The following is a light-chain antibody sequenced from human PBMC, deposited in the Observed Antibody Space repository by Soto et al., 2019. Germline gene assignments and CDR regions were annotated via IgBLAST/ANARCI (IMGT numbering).Light chain of an antibody. CDR2: KAS. V-gene: IGKV1-5*03. CDR3: QQYNSYLFT. J-gene: IGKJ3*01. CDR1: QSISSW. Sequence: DIQMTQSPSTLSASVGDRVTITCLASQSISSWLAWYQQKPGKAPKVLIYKASSLESGVPSRFSGSGSGTEFTLTISSLQPDDFATYYCQQYNSYLFTFGPGTKVDIK.